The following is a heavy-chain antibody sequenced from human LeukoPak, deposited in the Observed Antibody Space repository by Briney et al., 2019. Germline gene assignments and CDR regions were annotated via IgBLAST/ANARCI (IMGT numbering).Heavy chain of an antibody. V-gene: IGHV4-34*01. Sequence: SETLSLTCAVYGGSFSGYYWSWIRQPPGKGLEWIGEINHSGSTNYNPSLKSRVTISVDTSKNQFSLKLSSVTAADTAVYYCARDELRVGATVTDYWGQGTLVTVFS. CDR3: ARDELRVGATVTDY. J-gene: IGHJ4*02. D-gene: IGHD1-26*01. CDR2: INHSGST. CDR1: GGSFSGYY.